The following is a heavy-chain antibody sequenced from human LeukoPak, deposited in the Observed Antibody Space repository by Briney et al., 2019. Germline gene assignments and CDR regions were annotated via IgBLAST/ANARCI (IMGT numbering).Heavy chain of an antibody. D-gene: IGHD5-12*01. J-gene: IGHJ4*02. V-gene: IGHV1-8*01. CDR2: MNPNSGNT. Sequence: PSVKVSCKASGYTLTSYDNTRVRQATGHGLEWMGWMNPNSGNTGYAQKFQGRVTMTGNTSINTAYMELSSLRSEDTAVYYCARESSSGGWYYFDNWGQGTMVTVSS. CDR3: ARESSSGGWYYFDN. CDR1: GYTLTSYD.